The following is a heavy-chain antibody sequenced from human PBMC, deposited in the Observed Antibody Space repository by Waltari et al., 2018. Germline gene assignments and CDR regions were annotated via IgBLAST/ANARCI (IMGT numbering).Heavy chain of an antibody. J-gene: IGHJ6*02. Sequence: DVQLVDSGGGLVQPGGSLRLSCAAAGFMFGTCSMHWVRQAPGKGLVWVSRISSDGSTTVYADSVKGRFTISRDNAKNTLYLQMNSLRPEDTAVYYCVLQGDGHLFYYYGMDVWGQGTTVTVSS. D-gene: IGHD3-16*01. CDR1: GFMFGTCS. V-gene: IGHV3-74*01. CDR2: ISSDGSTT. CDR3: VLQGDGHLFYYYGMDV.